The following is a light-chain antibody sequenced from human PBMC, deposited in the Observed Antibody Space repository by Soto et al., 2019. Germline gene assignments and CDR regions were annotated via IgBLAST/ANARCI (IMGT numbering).Light chain of an antibody. J-gene: IGKJ5*01. Sequence: PSSLSASVGDRVTITCRASQSISSYLNWYQQKPGKAPKLLIYAASSLQSGVPSRFSGSGSGTDFTLTISSLQPEDFATYYCQQSYSTPQTFGQGTRLEIK. CDR2: AAS. CDR3: QQSYSTPQT. V-gene: IGKV1-39*01. CDR1: QSISSY.